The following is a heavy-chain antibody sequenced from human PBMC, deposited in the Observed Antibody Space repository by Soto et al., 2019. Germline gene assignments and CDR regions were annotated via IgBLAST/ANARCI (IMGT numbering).Heavy chain of an antibody. J-gene: IGHJ5*02. CDR1: GYTFTAYY. CDR2: VNPKSGAT. CDR3: ATGTNGTTGWFHP. D-gene: IGHD1-1*01. V-gene: IGHV1-2*02. Sequence: QVRLVQSGAEVLQPGASVKVSCTTSGYTFTAYYLHWVRQAPGQGLEWMGWVNPKSGATNYAQKCQGRLSMTRDTSLSSAHMQLSRLTSDDTAVYYCATGTNGTTGWFHPWGQVTQVTVSS.